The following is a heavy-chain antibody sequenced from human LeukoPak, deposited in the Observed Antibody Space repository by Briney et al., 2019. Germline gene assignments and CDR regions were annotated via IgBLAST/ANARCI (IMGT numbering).Heavy chain of an antibody. CDR3: ARDEFDGYNLGPSIY. CDR2: ISYDGVYK. Sequence: GSLRLSCVASGFTFRNYAMHWVRQTPDKGLEWVAVISYDGVYKNYADSVKGRFTISRDDPKNTLYLQMNSLRTEDTGLYYCARDEFDGYNLGPSIYWGQGTLVTVSS. CDR1: GFTFRNYA. D-gene: IGHD5-24*01. V-gene: IGHV3-30*04. J-gene: IGHJ4*02.